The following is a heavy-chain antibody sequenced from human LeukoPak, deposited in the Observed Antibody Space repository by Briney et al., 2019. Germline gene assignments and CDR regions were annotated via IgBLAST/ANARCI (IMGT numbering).Heavy chain of an antibody. D-gene: IGHD3-16*02. V-gene: IGHV4-30-4*01. Sequence: SETLSLTCTVSGGSISSGDYYWSWIRQPPGKGLEWIGYIYYSGSTYYNPSLKSRVTISVDTSKNQFSLKLSSVTAAGTAVYYCARVDYVWGSYPGWFDPWGQGTLVTVSS. CDR3: ARVDYVWGSYPGWFDP. CDR1: GGSISSGDYY. J-gene: IGHJ5*02. CDR2: IYYSGST.